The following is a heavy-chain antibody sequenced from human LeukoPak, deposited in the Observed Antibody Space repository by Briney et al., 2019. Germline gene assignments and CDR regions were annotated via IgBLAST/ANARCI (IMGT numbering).Heavy chain of an antibody. CDR3: ARSRHYVSWFDP. J-gene: IGHJ5*02. D-gene: IGHD4-17*01. Sequence: PSETLSLTCAVYGGSFSGYYWSWIRQPPGKGLEWIGEINHSGSTNYNPSLKSRVTISVDTSKNQFSLKLSSVTAADTAVYYCARSRHYVSWFDPWGQGTLVTVSS. V-gene: IGHV4-34*01. CDR2: INHSGST. CDR1: GGSFSGYY.